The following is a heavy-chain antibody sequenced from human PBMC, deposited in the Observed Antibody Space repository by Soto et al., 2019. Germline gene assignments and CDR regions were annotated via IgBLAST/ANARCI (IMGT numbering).Heavy chain of an antibody. V-gene: IGHV1-18*01. CDR1: RFTFTSYG. CDR3: ARHIVVVPAAISVRAYYYYYMDV. D-gene: IGHD2-2*01. Sequence: ASVKVSCKASRFTFTSYGICWVRQSPGQGLEWMGWISAYNGNTNYAQKLQGRVTMTTDTSTSTAYMELRSLRSDDTAVYYCARHIVVVPAAISVRAYYYYYMDVWGKGTTVTVSS. CDR2: ISAYNGNT. J-gene: IGHJ6*03.